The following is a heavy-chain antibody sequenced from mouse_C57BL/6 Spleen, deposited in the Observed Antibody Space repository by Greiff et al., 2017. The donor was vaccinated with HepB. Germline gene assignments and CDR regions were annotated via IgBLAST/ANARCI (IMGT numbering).Heavy chain of an antibody. D-gene: IGHD2-3*01. CDR2: IDPSDSYT. J-gene: IGHJ4*01. CDR1: GYTFTSYW. Sequence: QVQLQQPGAELVMPGASVKLSCQASGYTFTSYWMPWVKQRPGQGLEWIGEIDPSDSYTNYNQKFKGKSTLTVDKSSSTAYMQLSSLTSEDSAVYYCARGGMGLLRAMDYWGQGTSVTVSS. V-gene: IGHV1-69*01. CDR3: ARGGMGLLRAMDY.